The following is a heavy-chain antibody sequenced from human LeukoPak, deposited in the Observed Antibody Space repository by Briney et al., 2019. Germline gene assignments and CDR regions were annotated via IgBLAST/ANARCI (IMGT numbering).Heavy chain of an antibody. J-gene: IGHJ4*02. CDR2: IGYDGRFK. D-gene: IGHD3-10*01. Sequence: GTSLRLSCVTSGFTFNNYPMHWVRQAPGKGLEWVAVIGYDGRFKFHSDSVKGRFTISRDDSKNTLYLQMNSLRPKDTALYYCARDPKTGSPDYFDYWGQGTLVTVST. CDR3: ARDPKTGSPDYFDY. CDR1: GFTFNNYP. V-gene: IGHV3-30*04.